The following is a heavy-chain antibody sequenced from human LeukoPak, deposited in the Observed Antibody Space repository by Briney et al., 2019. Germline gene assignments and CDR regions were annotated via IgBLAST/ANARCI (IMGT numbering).Heavy chain of an antibody. Sequence: GESLKISCQGSGYSFSSYWINWVRQMPGKGLEWVGIIYPGDSHTRYNPSFQGQVTISADKFISTAYLQWSSLKASDTAMYYCARPRYGSFYMDVWGKGTTVTVSS. CDR3: ARPRYGSFYMDV. V-gene: IGHV5-51*01. CDR1: GYSFSSYW. CDR2: IYPGDSHT. D-gene: IGHD3-10*01. J-gene: IGHJ6*03.